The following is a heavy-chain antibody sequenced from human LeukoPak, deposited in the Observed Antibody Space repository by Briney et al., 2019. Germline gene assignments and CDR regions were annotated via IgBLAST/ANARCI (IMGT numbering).Heavy chain of an antibody. V-gene: IGHV4-39*01. J-gene: IGHJ4*02. Sequence: ASETLSLTCTVSGGSISSSSYYWGWIRQPPGKGLEWIGSIYYSGSTYYNPPLKSRVTISVDTSKNQFSLKLSSVTAADTAVYYCARRRTDYSNGSSNSYYFDYWGQGTLVTVSS. CDR3: ARRRTDYSNGSSNSYYFDY. D-gene: IGHD4-11*01. CDR2: IYYSGST. CDR1: GGSISSSSYY.